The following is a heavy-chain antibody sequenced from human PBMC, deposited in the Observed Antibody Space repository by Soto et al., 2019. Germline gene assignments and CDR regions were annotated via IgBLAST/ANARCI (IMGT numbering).Heavy chain of an antibody. D-gene: IGHD5-18*01. Sequence: QVTLKESGPVLVKPTETLTLTCTVSGFSLSNARMGVSWIRQPPGKALEWLAHIFSHDEKSYSTSLKSRLTITKHTSKSQVVLTMTNMDPVDTATYYCARMVGGYSYGYFFDYWGQGTLVTVSS. CDR1: GFSLSNARMG. CDR2: IFSHDEK. V-gene: IGHV2-26*01. J-gene: IGHJ4*02. CDR3: ARMVGGYSYGYFFDY.